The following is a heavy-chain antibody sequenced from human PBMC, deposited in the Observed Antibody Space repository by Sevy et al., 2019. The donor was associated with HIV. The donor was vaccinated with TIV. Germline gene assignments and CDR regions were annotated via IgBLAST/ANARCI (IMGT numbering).Heavy chain of an antibody. CDR3: ARERHYGDYVLGWGYYYYYMDV. J-gene: IGHJ6*03. CDR2: INWNGGST. D-gene: IGHD4-17*01. V-gene: IGHV3-20*04. CDR1: GFTFDDYG. Sequence: GGSLRLSCAASGFTFDDYGMSWVRQAPGKGLEWVSGINWNGGSTGYADSVKGRFTISRDNAKNSLYLQMNSLRAEDTALYYCARERHYGDYVLGWGYYYYYMDVWGKGTTVTVSS.